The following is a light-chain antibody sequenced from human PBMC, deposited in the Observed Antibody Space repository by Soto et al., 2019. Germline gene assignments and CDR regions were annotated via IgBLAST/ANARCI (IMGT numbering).Light chain of an antibody. CDR1: QTISSNY. Sequence: ETVLTQSPGTLSLSPGERATLSCRASQTISSNYLAWYRQTPGQAPRLLIYGASNRATGIADRFSGSGSGTDFTLIISRLEPEDFAVYYCQQYGSSPWTFGQGTKVEIK. CDR3: QQYGSSPWT. CDR2: GAS. V-gene: IGKV3-20*01. J-gene: IGKJ1*01.